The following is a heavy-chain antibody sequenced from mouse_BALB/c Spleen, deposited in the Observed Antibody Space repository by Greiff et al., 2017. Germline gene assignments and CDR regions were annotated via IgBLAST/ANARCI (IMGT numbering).Heavy chain of an antibody. CDR1: GFSLTSYG. V-gene: IGHV2-4-1*01. CDR2: IWSGGST. D-gene: IGHD2-3*01. CDR3: ATLDGPYAMDY. Sequence: VKLMESGPGLVQPSQSLSITCTVSGFSLTSYGVHWVRQSPGKGLEWLGVIWSGGSTDYNAAFISRLSISKDNSKSQVFFKMNSLQADDTAIYYCATLDGPYAMDYWGQGTSVTVSS. J-gene: IGHJ4*01.